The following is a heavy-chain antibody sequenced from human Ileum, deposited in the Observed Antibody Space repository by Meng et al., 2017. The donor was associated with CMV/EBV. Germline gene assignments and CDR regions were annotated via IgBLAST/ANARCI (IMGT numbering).Heavy chain of an antibody. D-gene: IGHD2/OR15-2a*01. CDR1: FSLSTRGVG. V-gene: IGHV2-5*02. CDR3: AHRKTWNAAWDLSVFDY. Sequence: FSLSTRGVGVVWLRQPPGNALEWLAVIYWDDDKRYNPSLKTRLTITKDTSKTQVVLTMTNMDPVDTATYYCAHRKTWNAAWDLSVFDYWGQGTLVTVSS. CDR2: IYWDDDK. J-gene: IGHJ4*02.